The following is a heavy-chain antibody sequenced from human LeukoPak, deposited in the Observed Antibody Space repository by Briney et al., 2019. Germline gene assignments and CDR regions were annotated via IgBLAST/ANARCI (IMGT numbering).Heavy chain of an antibody. CDR1: GGSFSGYY. D-gene: IGHD2-2*01. V-gene: IGHV4-34*01. J-gene: IGHJ5*02. CDR2: INHSGST. Sequence: PSETLSLTCAVYGGSFSGYYWSWIRQPPGKGLEWIGEINHSGSTNYNPSLKSRVTISVDTSKNQFSLKLSSVTAADTAVYYCARGGVVVPAAISTRGSGWFDPWGQGTLVTVSS. CDR3: ARGGVVVPAAISTRGSGWFDP.